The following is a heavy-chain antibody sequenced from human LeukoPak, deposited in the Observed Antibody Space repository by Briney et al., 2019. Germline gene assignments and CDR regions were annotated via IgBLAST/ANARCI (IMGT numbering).Heavy chain of an antibody. CDR2: ISGSGGST. D-gene: IGHD2-2*03. CDR3: AKDRRMDIVFDY. CDR1: GFTFSSYA. Sequence: PGGSLRLSCAASGFTFSSYAMSWVRQAPGKGLEWVSAISGSGGSTYYADSVKVRFTISRDNSKNTLYLQMNSLRAEDTAVYYCAKDRRMDIVFDYWGQGTLVTVSS. J-gene: IGHJ4*02. V-gene: IGHV3-23*01.